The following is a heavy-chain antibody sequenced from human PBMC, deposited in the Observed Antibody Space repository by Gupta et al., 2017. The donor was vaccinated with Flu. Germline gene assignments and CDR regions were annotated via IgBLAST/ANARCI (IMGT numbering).Heavy chain of an antibody. CDR2: IYPGDSDP. Sequence: EVQLVQSGAEVKKPGESLKISCKGSGYSFTNYWIGWVRQMPGKGLEWMGIIYPGDSDPRYSPSFQGQVTISADKSISTAYLQWSSLKASDTAMYYCARFSASVTTNFYYYGMDVWGQGTTVTVSS. J-gene: IGHJ6*02. V-gene: IGHV5-51*03. CDR3: ARFSASVTTNFYYYGMDV. D-gene: IGHD1-14*01. CDR1: GYSFTNYW.